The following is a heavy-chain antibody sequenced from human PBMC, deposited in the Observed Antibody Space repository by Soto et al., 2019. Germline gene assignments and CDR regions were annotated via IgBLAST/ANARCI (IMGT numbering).Heavy chain of an antibody. CDR2: INHSGST. J-gene: IGHJ4*02. CDR1: GFTFSSYA. V-gene: IGHV4-34*01. D-gene: IGHD2-15*01. CDR3: ARGPTDIVGVVAATNGGYYFDY. Sequence: SGGSLRLSCAASGFTFSSYAMSWIRQPPGKGLEWIGEINHSGSTNYNPSLKSRVTISVDTSKDQFSLKLSSVTAADTAVYYCARGPTDIVGVVAATNGGYYFDYWGQGTLVTVYS.